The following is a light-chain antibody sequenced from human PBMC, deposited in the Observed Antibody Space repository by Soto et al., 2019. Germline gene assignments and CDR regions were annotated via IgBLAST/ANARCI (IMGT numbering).Light chain of an antibody. V-gene: IGLV2-14*01. J-gene: IGLJ1*01. CDR3: TSYRRGSPYV. CDR2: EVS. CDR1: SSDVGAYNF. Sequence: QSVLTQPASVSGSPGQSITISCSGTSSDVGAYNFVSWYQQHAGKAPQLIIYEVSNRPSGISNRFSGSKSDNTASQTISGLQVEDEADYFCTSYRRGSPYVFGYGTKLTVL.